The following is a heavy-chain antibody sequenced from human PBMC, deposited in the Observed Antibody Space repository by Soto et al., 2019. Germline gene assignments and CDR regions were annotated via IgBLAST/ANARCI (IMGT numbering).Heavy chain of an antibody. CDR1: GGSISSGSYY. CDR3: ARQINCGGDCTHRAFDY. V-gene: IGHV4-39*01. Sequence: SETLSLTCTVSGGSISSGSYYWGWIRQPPGKGLEWIGSIYYSGSTYYNPSLKSRVTISVDTSKNLFSLKLTSATAADTAVYSCARQINCGGDCTHRAFDYWGQGTLVTVSS. D-gene: IGHD2-21*02. CDR2: IYYSGST. J-gene: IGHJ4*02.